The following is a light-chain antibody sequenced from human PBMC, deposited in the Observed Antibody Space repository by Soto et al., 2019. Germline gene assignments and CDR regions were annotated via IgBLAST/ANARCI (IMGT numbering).Light chain of an antibody. Sequence: QSVLTQSPSASGTPGQRVTISCSGSTSNIGTYAVNWYQQLPGTAPTHLIFRNHQRPSGVPDRFSGSKSGTSASLAISGPQSADEADYYCAAWDDSLRAVVFGGGTKLTVL. CDR2: RNH. CDR1: TSNIGTYA. CDR3: AAWDDSLRAVV. J-gene: IGLJ2*01. V-gene: IGLV1-44*01.